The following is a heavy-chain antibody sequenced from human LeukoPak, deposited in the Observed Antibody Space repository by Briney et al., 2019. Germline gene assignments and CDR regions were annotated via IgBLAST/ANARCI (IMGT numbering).Heavy chain of an antibody. CDR2: IWYDGSNK. V-gene: IGHV3-33*01. J-gene: IGHJ5*02. CDR1: GFTFSSYG. D-gene: IGHD6-19*01. CDR3: ARGSDLYSSGWYWSDP. Sequence: GRSLRLSCAASGFTFSSYGMHWVRQAPGKGLEWVAVIWYDGSNKYYADSVKGRFTISRDNSKNTLYLQMNSLRAEDTAVYYCARGSDLYSSGWYWSDPWGQGTLVTVSS.